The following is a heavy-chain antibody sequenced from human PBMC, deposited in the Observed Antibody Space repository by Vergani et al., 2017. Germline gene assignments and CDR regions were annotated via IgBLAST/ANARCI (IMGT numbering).Heavy chain of an antibody. CDR2: IKQDGSEK. CDR3: ARVRISGGKRLLSDAFDI. CDR1: GFTFSSYW. V-gene: IGHV3-7*03. Sequence: EVQLVESGGGLVQPGGSLRLSCAASGFTFSSYWMSWVRQAPGKGLEWVANIKQDGSEKYYVDSVKGQFTISRDNAKNSLYLQMNSLRAEDTAVYYCARVRISGGKRLLSDAFDIWGQGTMVTVSS. D-gene: IGHD5-12*01. J-gene: IGHJ3*02.